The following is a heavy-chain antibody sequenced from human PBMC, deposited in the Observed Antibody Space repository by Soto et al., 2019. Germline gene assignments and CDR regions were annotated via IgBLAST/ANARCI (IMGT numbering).Heavy chain of an antibody. D-gene: IGHD6-19*01. CDR1: GGSFSGYY. J-gene: IGHJ4*02. CDR2: INHSGST. V-gene: IGHV4-34*01. Sequence: SETLSLTCAVYGGSFSGYYWSWIRQPPGKGLEWIGEINHSGSTNYNPSLKSRVTISVDTSKNQFSLKLSSVTAADTAVYYCARGTPACGGIAVAGLDYWGQGTLVTVSS. CDR3: ARGTPACGGIAVAGLDY.